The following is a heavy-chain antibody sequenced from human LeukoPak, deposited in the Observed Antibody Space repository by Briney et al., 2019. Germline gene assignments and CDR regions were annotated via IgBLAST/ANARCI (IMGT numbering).Heavy chain of an antibody. D-gene: IGHD2-2*01. CDR2: IYYSGGNT. CDR3: AKDQGQAVVPRRFDN. CDR1: GFMFSNFA. J-gene: IGHJ4*02. Sequence: PGGSLRLSWAASGFMFSNFAMSWVRQAPGKGLEWVSTIYYSGGNTYSADSVKGRFTISRDNAKNTLYLQMNSLRAEDTAVYYCAKDQGQAVVPRRFDNWGQGTLVTVSS. V-gene: IGHV3-23*01.